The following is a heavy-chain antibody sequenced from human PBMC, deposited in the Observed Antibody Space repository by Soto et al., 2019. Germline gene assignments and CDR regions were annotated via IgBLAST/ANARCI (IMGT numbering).Heavy chain of an antibody. J-gene: IGHJ5*02. V-gene: IGHV4-59*01. CDR1: GGSISSYY. D-gene: IGHD2-15*01. CDR2: IYYSGST. Sequence: TVSGGSISSYYWSWIRQPPGKGLEWVGYIYYSGSTNYNPSLKSRVTISVDTSKNQFSLKLSSVTAADTAVYYCARDVVAATGNWFDPWGQGTLVTVSS. CDR3: ARDVVAATGNWFDP.